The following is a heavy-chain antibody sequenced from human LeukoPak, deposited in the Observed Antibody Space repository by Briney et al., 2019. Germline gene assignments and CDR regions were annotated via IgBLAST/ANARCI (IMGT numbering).Heavy chain of an antibody. V-gene: IGHV4-59*02. D-gene: IGHD3-10*01. CDR3: ARDRFGRTTHFDY. Sequence: SETLSLTCTVSGDSVSGYYWSWIRQPPGKGLEWIGYTYYSGSTNYNPSLKSRVTMSVDTSKNQFSLKLTSVTAADTAVYYCARDRFGRTTHFDYWGQGTLVTVSS. CDR2: TYYSGST. CDR1: GDSVSGYY. J-gene: IGHJ4*02.